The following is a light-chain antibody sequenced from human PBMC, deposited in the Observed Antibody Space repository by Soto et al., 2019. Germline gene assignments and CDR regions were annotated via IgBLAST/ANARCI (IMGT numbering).Light chain of an antibody. CDR2: DVN. J-gene: IGLJ1*01. V-gene: IGLV2-14*01. CDR1: SSDVGGYDF. Sequence: QSALAQPASVSGSPGQSITISCTGTSSDVGGYDFVSWYQHHPGKAPKLMIYDVNNRPSGLSNRFSGSKSGNTASLTISGLQTEDEADYYCSSYTSSHTRVFGTGTKSPS. CDR3: SSYTSSHTRV.